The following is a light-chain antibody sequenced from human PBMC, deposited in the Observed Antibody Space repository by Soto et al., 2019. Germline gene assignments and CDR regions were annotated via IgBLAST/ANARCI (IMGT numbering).Light chain of an antibody. V-gene: IGLV1-44*01. CDR3: ATWNDGVFV. J-gene: IGLJ1*01. CDR1: TSNIGRST. CDR2: GNT. Sequence: QSVLTQPPSASGTPGQRVTISCSANTSNIGRSTVSWYQQFPGAAPKLLIYGNTQRPSGDPVRFSGSKSDTSASLAISGLQSEDEADYYCATWNDGVFVFGIGTKVTVL.